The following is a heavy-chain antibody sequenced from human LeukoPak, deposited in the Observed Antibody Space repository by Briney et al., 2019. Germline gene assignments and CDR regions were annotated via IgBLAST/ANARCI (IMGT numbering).Heavy chain of an antibody. J-gene: IGHJ4*02. CDR2: INSDGTT. V-gene: IGHV3-74*01. CDR3: ARDPIIIVPAALDY. D-gene: IGHD2-2*01. Sequence: SGGSLRLSCAASGFTFSSYWMRWVRQAPGKGLWWVSRINSDGTTSYADSVKGRFTISRDNVKNTLYLQMNSLRAEDTAVYYCARDPIIIVPAALDYWGQGTLVTVSS. CDR1: GFTFSSYW.